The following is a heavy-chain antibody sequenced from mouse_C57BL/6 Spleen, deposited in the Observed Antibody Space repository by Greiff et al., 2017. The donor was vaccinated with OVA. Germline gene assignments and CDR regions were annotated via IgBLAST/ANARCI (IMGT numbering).Heavy chain of an antibody. CDR3: ALYYDYDGGFAY. Sequence: QVQLKQPGAELVKPGASVKMSCKASGYTFTSYWITWVKQRPGQGLEWIGDIYPGSGSTNYNEKFKSKATLTVDTSSSTAYMQLSSLTSEDSAVYYCALYYDYDGGFAYWGQGTLVTVSA. CDR1: GYTFTSYW. CDR2: IYPGSGST. D-gene: IGHD2-4*01. J-gene: IGHJ3*01. V-gene: IGHV1-55*01.